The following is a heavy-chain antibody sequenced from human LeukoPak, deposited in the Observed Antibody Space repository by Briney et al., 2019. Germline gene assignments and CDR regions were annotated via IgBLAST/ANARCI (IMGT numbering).Heavy chain of an antibody. Sequence: SVNVSCKASGGTFSSYAISWVRQAPGQGLEWMGGITPIFGTANYAQKFQGRVTITADESTSTAYMELSSLRSEDTAVYYCASPYDSSGYYPEGFDYWGQGTLVTVSS. CDR3: ASPYDSSGYYPEGFDY. V-gene: IGHV1-69*13. J-gene: IGHJ4*02. D-gene: IGHD3-22*01. CDR2: ITPIFGTA. CDR1: GGTFSSYA.